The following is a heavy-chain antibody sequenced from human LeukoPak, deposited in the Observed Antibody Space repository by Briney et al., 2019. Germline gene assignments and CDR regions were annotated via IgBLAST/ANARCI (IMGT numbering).Heavy chain of an antibody. J-gene: IGHJ4*02. CDR2: INHSGST. CDR1: GGSFSSYY. D-gene: IGHD5-18*01. V-gene: IGHV4-34*01. Sequence: NPSETLSLTCAVYGGSFSSYYWSWIRQPPGKGLEWIGEINHSGSTNYNPSLKSRVTISVDTSKNQFSLKLSSVTAADTAVYYCARGKTRRGYSYGYGGPFDYWGQGTLVTVSS. CDR3: ARGKTRRGYSYGYGGPFDY.